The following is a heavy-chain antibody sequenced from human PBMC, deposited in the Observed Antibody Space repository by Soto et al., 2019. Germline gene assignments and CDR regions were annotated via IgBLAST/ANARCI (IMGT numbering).Heavy chain of an antibody. CDR2: IRGDGTDI. CDR3: AKERDCGGVCFYFDF. D-gene: IGHD2-21*01. Sequence: EVQLVQSGGRVVSPGGSLRISCAASGFDFNRFTMHWVRQTPERGLEWVSYIRGDGTDIRYADSVRGRFTISRDNTKNSLYLQMYSLTTEDTALYYCAKERDCGGVCFYFDFWGQGALVTVSS. V-gene: IGHV3-43*01. CDR1: GFDFNRFT. J-gene: IGHJ4*02.